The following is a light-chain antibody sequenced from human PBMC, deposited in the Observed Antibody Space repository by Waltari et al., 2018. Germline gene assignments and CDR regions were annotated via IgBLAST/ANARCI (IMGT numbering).Light chain of an antibody. Sequence: QSVLTQPPSVSGAPGQRVTISCTGSSSNIGAGYDVHWYQQLPGAAPKLLIFSNTTRASGFPDRISASKSGTSASLVITGLQAEDEADYFCQSYDSSLSGIFGGGTKLTVL. V-gene: IGLV1-40*01. CDR1: SSNIGAGYD. CDR2: SNT. CDR3: QSYDSSLSGI. J-gene: IGLJ2*01.